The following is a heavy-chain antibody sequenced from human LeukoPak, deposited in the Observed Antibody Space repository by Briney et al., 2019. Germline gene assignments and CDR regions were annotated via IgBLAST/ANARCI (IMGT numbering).Heavy chain of an antibody. D-gene: IGHD3-10*01. CDR3: ARGRGEGRGISMIRGVRAPSYNWFDP. CDR2: IYYSGST. CDR1: GGSISGYY. J-gene: IGHJ5*02. V-gene: IGHV4-59*01. Sequence: SETLSLSCTVSGGSISGYYWSWIRQPPGKGLEWIGFIYYSGSTNYNPSLKSPVTISLDTSKNQFSLRLSAVTAVDTAVYYCARGRGEGRGISMIRGVRAPSYNWFDPWGHGTLVTVSS.